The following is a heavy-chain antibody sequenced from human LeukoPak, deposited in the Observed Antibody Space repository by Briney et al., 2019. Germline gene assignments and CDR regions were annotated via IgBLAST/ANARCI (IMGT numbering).Heavy chain of an antibody. J-gene: IGHJ4*02. CDR1: GFTFDDYA. CDR2: ISWNSGNI. V-gene: IGHV3-9*01. Sequence: GRSLRLSCAASGFTFDDYAMHWVRQAPGKGLEWVSGISWNSGNIAYADSVKGRFTISRDNAKNSLYLQMNSLRAEDTALYYCAKDQGDDYGDYIDYWGQGALVTVSS. D-gene: IGHD4-17*01. CDR3: AKDQGDDYGDYIDY.